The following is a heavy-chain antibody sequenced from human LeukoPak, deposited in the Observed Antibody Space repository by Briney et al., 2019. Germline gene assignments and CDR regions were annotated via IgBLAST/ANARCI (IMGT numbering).Heavy chain of an antibody. CDR3: TRASGSFKYYYDSSGNPIDY. CDR1: GFTFGDYA. J-gene: IGHJ4*02. D-gene: IGHD3-22*01. Sequence: GRSLRLSCTASGFTFGDYAMSWVRQAPGKGLEWVGFIRSKAYGGSTEYAASVKGRFTISRDDSKSIAYLQMNSLKTEDTAVYYCTRASGSFKYYYDSSGNPIDYWGQGTLVTVSS. CDR2: IRSKAYGGST. V-gene: IGHV3-49*04.